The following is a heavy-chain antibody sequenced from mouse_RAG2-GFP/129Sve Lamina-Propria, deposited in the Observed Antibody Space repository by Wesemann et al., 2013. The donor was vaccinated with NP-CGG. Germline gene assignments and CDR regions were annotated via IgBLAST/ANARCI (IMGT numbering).Heavy chain of an antibody. CDR2: INPNNGGT. CDR3: ARGAY. V-gene: IGHV1-26*01. CDR1: GYTFTDYY. Sequence: VQLQQSGAELARPGASVKLSCKASGYTFTDYYMNWVKQSHGKSLEWIGDINPNNGGTSYNQKFKGKATLTVDKSSSTAYMELRSLTSEDSAVYYCARGAYWGQGTLVTVSA. J-gene: IGHJ3*01.